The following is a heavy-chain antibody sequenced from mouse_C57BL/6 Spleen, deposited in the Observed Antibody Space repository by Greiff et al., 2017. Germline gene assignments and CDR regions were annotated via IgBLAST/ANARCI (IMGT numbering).Heavy chain of an antibody. D-gene: IGHD4-1*01. CDR1: GYTFTSYW. CDR3: ARSELGLFDY. Sequence: VQLQQPGAELVRPGSSVKLSCKASGYTFTSYWMDWVKQRPGQGLEWIGNIYPSDSETHYNQKFKDKATLTVDKSSSTAYMQLSSLTSEDSAVYYCARSELGLFDYWGQGTTLTVSS. J-gene: IGHJ2*01. CDR2: IYPSDSET. V-gene: IGHV1-61*01.